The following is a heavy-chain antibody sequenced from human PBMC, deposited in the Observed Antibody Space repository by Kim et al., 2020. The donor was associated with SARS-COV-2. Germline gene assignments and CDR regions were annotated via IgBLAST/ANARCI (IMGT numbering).Heavy chain of an antibody. CDR3: AARPIGVTIFGVVKGPFDP. J-gene: IGHJ5*02. Sequence: SETLSLTCTVSGGSISSGGYYWSWIRQHPGKGLEWIGYIYYSGSTYYNPSLKSRVTISVDTSKNLFSLKLSSVTAADTAVYYCAARPIGVTIFGVVKGPFDPWGQGTLVTVSS. CDR2: IYYSGST. CDR1: GGSISSGGYY. V-gene: IGHV4-31*03. D-gene: IGHD3-3*01.